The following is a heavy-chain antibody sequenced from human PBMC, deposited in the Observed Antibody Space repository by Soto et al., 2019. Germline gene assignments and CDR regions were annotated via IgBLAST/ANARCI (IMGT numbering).Heavy chain of an antibody. J-gene: IGHJ6*02. V-gene: IGHV5-51*01. Sequence: CKGSGYSFTSYWIGWVRQRPGKGLEWMGIIYPGDSDTRYSPSFQGQVTISADKSISTASLQWSSLKASDTAMYYCARLRRESYYGMDVWGQGTTVTVSS. CDR2: IYPGDSDT. CDR1: GYSFTSYW. D-gene: IGHD1-26*01. CDR3: ARLRRESYYGMDV.